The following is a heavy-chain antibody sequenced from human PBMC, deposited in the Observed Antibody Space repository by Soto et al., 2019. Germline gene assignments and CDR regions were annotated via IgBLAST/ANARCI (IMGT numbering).Heavy chain of an antibody. Sequence: SVKVSCKASGGTFSSYAISWVRQAPGQGLEWMGGIIPIFGTANYAQKFQGRVTITADESTSTAYMELSSLRSEDTAVYYCARENGRGSGWYEEYYFDYWGQGTLVTVSS. CDR3: ARENGRGSGWYEEYYFDY. CDR1: GGTFSSYA. J-gene: IGHJ4*02. CDR2: IIPIFGTA. V-gene: IGHV1-69*13. D-gene: IGHD6-19*01.